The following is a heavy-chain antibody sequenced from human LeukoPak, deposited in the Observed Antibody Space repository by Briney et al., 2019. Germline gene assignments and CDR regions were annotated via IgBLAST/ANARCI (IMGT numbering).Heavy chain of an antibody. CDR2: ISAYNGNT. V-gene: IGHV1-18*01. D-gene: IGHD2-2*01. CDR1: GYTFTSYG. J-gene: IGHJ4*02. Sequence: ASVKVSCKASGYTFTSYGISWVRQAPGQGLEWMGWISAYNGNTNYAQKLQGRVTMTTDTSTSTAYMELSSLRSEDTAVYYCARDLDPGGYCSSTSCTSLDYWGQGTLVTVSS. CDR3: ARDLDPGGYCSSTSCTSLDY.